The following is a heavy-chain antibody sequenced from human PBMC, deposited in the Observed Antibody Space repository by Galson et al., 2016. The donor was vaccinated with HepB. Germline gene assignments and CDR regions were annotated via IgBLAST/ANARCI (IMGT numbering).Heavy chain of an antibody. D-gene: IGHD4-17*01. J-gene: IGHJ3*01. CDR1: GFTFSSCG. CDR2: ICHDGSNT. V-gene: IGHV3-33*01. Sequence: LILSCSASGFTFSSCGMQNFRQGPGKGLEEVALICHDGSNTYYAASVKGRFTISREKSKNTLSLEVTTLTAEDAAVYYCARGRRKHGDVDVWGQGTMVTVSS. CDR3: ARGRRKHGDVDV.